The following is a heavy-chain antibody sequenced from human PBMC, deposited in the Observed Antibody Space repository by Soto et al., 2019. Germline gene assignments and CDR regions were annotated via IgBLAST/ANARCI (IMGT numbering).Heavy chain of an antibody. CDR1: GGSISSGGYS. Sequence: PSETLSLTCAVSGGSISSGGYSWGWIRQPPGKGLEWIGYIYHSGSTYYNPSLKSRVTISVDTSKNQFSLKLSSVTAADTAVYYCARTPLANWGPYFDYWGQGTLVTVSS. CDR2: IYHSGST. J-gene: IGHJ4*02. V-gene: IGHV4-30-2*05. CDR3: ARTPLANWGPYFDY. D-gene: IGHD7-27*01.